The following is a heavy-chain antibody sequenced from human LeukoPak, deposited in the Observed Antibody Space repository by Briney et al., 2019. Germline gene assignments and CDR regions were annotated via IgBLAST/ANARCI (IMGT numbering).Heavy chain of an antibody. CDR2: IRSKAYGGTT. Sequence: GGSLRLSCTASGFTFGDYAMSWFRQAPGKGLEWVGFIRSKAYGGTTEYAASVKGRFTISRDDSKSIAYLQVNSLKTEDTAVYYCTRLDSSGWYGTPFDYWGQGTLVTVSS. D-gene: IGHD6-19*01. V-gene: IGHV3-49*03. CDR1: GFTFGDYA. J-gene: IGHJ4*02. CDR3: TRLDSSGWYGTPFDY.